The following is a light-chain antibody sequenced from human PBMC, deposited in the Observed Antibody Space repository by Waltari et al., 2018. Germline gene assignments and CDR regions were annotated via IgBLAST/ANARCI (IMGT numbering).Light chain of an antibody. CDR1: QSVSSY. J-gene: IGKJ3*01. V-gene: IGKV3-11*01. CDR3: QQRINWPLT. Sequence: EIVLIQSPATLPLSPGERATLSCRASQSVSSYLAWYQQKPGQAPRLLIYDASNRATGIPARFSGSGSGTDFTLTISSLEPEDFAVYYCQQRINWPLTFGPGTKVDIK. CDR2: DAS.